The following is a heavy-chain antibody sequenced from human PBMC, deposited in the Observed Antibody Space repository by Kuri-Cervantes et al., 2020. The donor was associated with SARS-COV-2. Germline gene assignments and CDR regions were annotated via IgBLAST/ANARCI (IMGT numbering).Heavy chain of an antibody. Sequence: LSLTCAASGFTFSSYGMHWVRQAPGKGLEWVAVIWYDGSNKYYADSVKGRFTISRDNSKNMLYLQMNSLRAEDTAVNYCARGFRAGPGEYFDLWGRGTLVTVSS. CDR3: ARGFRAGPGEYFDL. J-gene: IGHJ2*01. V-gene: IGHV3-33*01. D-gene: IGHD3-10*01. CDR1: GFTFSSYG. CDR2: IWYDGSNK.